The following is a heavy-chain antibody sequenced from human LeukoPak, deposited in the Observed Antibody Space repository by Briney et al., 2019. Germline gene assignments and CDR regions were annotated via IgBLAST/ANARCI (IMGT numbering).Heavy chain of an antibody. Sequence: ASVKVSCKASGYTFTSYGISWVRQAPGQGLEWMGWISAYNGNTNYAQKLQGRVTMTTDTSTSTAYMELRSLRSDDTAVYYCARTAGTTMKGNWFDPWGQGTLVTVSS. J-gene: IGHJ5*02. V-gene: IGHV1-18*04. CDR3: ARTAGTTMKGNWFDP. CDR2: ISAYNGNT. D-gene: IGHD1-7*01. CDR1: GYTFTSYG.